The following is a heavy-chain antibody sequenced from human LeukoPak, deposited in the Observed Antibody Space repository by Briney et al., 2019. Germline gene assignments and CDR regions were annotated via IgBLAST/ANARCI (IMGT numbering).Heavy chain of an antibody. Sequence: PGGSLRLSCAASGFTFSSYSMNWVRQAPGKGLEWIGYIYYSGSTNYNPSLKSRVTISVDTSKNQFSLKLNSVTAADTAVYYCAGGGDSGGYYYPMFDYWGQGTLVTVSS. J-gene: IGHJ4*02. V-gene: IGHV4-59*01. CDR2: IYYSGST. CDR1: GFTFSSYS. CDR3: AGGGDSGGYYYPMFDY. D-gene: IGHD3-22*01.